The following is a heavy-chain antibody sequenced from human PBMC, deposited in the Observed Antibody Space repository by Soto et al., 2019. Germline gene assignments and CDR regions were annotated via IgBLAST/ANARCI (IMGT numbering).Heavy chain of an antibody. D-gene: IGHD5-18*01. CDR1: GFTFSSYG. Sequence: GGSLRLSCAASGFTFSSYGMHWVRQAPGKGLEWVAVISYDGSNKYYADSVKGRFTISRDNSKNTLYLQMNSLRAEDTAVYYCAKDLPVGYSYGLVDYWGQGTLVTAPQ. CDR3: AKDLPVGYSYGLVDY. CDR2: ISYDGSNK. J-gene: IGHJ4*02. V-gene: IGHV3-30*18.